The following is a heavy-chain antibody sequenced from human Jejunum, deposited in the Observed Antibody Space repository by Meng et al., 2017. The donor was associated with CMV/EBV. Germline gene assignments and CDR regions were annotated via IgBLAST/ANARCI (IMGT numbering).Heavy chain of an antibody. CDR2: ISATGGST. CDR1: GFIFSNYG. CDR3: AKLSDFWSGYYDY. V-gene: IGHV3-23*01. J-gene: IGHJ4*02. Sequence: AAAGFIFSNYGRTWVRQAPGKGLEWVSAISATGGSTYYADSVKGRFTVSRDNSKNTLYLQLNSLRAEDTAVYYCAKLSDFWSGYYDYWGQGTLVTVSS. D-gene: IGHD3-3*01.